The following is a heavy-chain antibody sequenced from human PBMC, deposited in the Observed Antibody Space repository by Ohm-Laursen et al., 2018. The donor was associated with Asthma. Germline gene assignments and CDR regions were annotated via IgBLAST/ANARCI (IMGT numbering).Heavy chain of an antibody. Sequence: SETLSLTCAVSGASVGDSTWSWSWVRQPPGKELQFIAYMSYRGGINYNPSLQSRVTLSIDTSKNQVSLRLISVTAADSALYFCARFDWVQSMFDSWGQGNLVTVSS. CDR1: GASVGDSTWS. D-gene: IGHD3-9*01. V-gene: IGHV4-59*02. CDR2: MSYRGGI. CDR3: ARFDWVQSMFDS. J-gene: IGHJ4*02.